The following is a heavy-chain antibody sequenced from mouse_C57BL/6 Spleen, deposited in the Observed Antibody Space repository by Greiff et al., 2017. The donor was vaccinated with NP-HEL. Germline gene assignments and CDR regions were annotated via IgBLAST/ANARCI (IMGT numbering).Heavy chain of an antibody. CDR2: IDPSDSYT. J-gene: IGHJ3*01. CDR3: AIYGSSGAWFAY. D-gene: IGHD1-1*01. CDR1: GYTFTSYW. Sequence: QVQLQQPGAELVKPGASVKLSCKASGYTFTSYWMQWVKQRPGQGLEWIGEIDPSDSYTNYNQKFKGKATLTVDTSSSTAYMQLSSLTSEDSAVYYCAIYGSSGAWFAYWGQGTLVTVSA. V-gene: IGHV1-50*01.